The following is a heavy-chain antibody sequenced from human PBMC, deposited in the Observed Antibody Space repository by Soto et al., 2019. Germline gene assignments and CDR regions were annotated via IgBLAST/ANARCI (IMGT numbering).Heavy chain of an antibody. CDR3: AREGSKIFGVPLVAFDI. CDR1: GGTFSSYA. V-gene: IGHV1-69*13. Sequence: GASVKVSCKASGGTFSSYAISWVRQAPGQGLEWMGGIIPIFGTANYAQKFQGRVTITADESTSTAYMELSSLRSEDTAVYYCAREGSKIFGVPLVAFDIWGKGTMVPVPS. CDR2: IIPIFGTA. J-gene: IGHJ3*02. D-gene: IGHD3-3*01.